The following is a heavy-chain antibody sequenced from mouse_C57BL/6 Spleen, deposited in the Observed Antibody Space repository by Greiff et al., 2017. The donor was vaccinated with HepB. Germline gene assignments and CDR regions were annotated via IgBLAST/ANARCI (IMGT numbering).Heavy chain of an antibody. CDR2: ISDGGSYT. CDR1: GFTFSSYA. V-gene: IGHV5-4*03. CDR3: ARSDYYGSSYGYFDV. J-gene: IGHJ1*03. Sequence: EVMLVESGGGLVKPGGSLKLSCAASGFTFSSYAMSWVRQTPEKRLEWVATISDGGSYTYYPDNVKGRFTISRDNAKNNLYLQMSHLTSEDTAMYYCARSDYYGSSYGYFDVWGTGTTVTVSS. D-gene: IGHD1-1*01.